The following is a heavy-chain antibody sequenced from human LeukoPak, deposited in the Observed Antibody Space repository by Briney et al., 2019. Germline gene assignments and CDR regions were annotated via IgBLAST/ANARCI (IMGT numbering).Heavy chain of an antibody. D-gene: IGHD3-10*02. Sequence: PSETLSLTCAVYGGSFSGYYWSWIRQPPGKGLEWIGEINHSGSTNYNPSLKSRVTISVDTSKNQFSLKLSSVTAADTAVYYCARDTATALTRFKFDYWGQGTLVTVSS. CDR3: ARDTATALTRFKFDY. J-gene: IGHJ4*02. V-gene: IGHV4-34*01. CDR1: GGSFSGYY. CDR2: INHSGST.